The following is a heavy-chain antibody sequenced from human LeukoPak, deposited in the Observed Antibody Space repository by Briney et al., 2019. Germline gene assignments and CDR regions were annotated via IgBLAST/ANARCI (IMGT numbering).Heavy chain of an antibody. J-gene: IGHJ4*02. CDR2: INHSGST. D-gene: IGHD2-15*01. Sequence: SETLSLTCAVYGGSFSGYYWSWIRQPPGKGLEWIGEINHSGSTNYNPSLKSRVTISVDTSKNQFSLKLSSVTAADTAVYYCARPANAYCSGGSCTLAPFDYWGQGTLVTVSS. CDR3: ARPANAYCSGGSCTLAPFDY. CDR1: GGSFSGYY. V-gene: IGHV4-34*01.